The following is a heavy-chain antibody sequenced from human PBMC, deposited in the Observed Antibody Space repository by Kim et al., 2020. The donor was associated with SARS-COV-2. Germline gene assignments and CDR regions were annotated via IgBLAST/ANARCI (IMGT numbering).Heavy chain of an antibody. CDR2: IYYSGST. J-gene: IGHJ4*02. V-gene: IGHV4-31*03. Sequence: SETLSLTCTVSGGSISSGGYYWSWIRQHPGKGLEWIGYIYYSGSTYYNPSLKSRVTISVDTSKNQFSLKLSSVTAADTAVYYCARDRPTYYDILTGYGGRGYFDYWGQGTLVTVSS. D-gene: IGHD3-9*01. CDR1: GGSISSGGYY. CDR3: ARDRPTYYDILTGYGGRGYFDY.